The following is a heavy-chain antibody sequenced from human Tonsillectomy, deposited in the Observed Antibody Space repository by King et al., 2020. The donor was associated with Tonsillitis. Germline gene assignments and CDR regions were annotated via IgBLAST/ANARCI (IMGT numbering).Heavy chain of an antibody. Sequence: VQLVESGGDLIQPGGSLRLSCAASGFTVSSNYMSWVRQAPGKGLEWVSVIYGGGSAFYVDSVKGRFTISRDNSKNTVYLQMNSLRVEDTAVYYCARTSPGIAAAGTINFDCWGQGTLVTVSS. CDR1: GFTVSSNY. D-gene: IGHD6-13*01. CDR2: IYGGGSA. V-gene: IGHV3-53*01. CDR3: ARTSPGIAAAGTINFDC. J-gene: IGHJ4*02.